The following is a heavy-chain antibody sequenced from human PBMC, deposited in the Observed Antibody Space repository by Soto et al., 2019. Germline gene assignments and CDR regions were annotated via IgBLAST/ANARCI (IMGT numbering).Heavy chain of an antibody. Sequence: GGSLRLSCAASGFTFSSYAMSWVRQAPGKGLEWVSAIRGTGGDTSYADSVRGRFIISRDNSKDTLFLQMNILRADDTAVYYCWKEIRGRGSFVCSYWGQATLVTVSS. V-gene: IGHV3-23*01. CDR3: WKEIRGRGSFVCSY. CDR1: GFTFSSYA. J-gene: IGHJ4*02. D-gene: IGHD3-10*01. CDR2: IRGTGGDT.